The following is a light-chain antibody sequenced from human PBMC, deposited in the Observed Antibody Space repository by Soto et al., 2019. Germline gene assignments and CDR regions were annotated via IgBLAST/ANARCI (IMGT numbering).Light chain of an antibody. CDR1: QTISSW. CDR2: KAS. Sequence: EMQMTQSPSTLSGSVGDRVTITCRASQTISSWLAWYQQKPGKAPKLLIYKASTLKSGVPSRFSGSGSGTEFTLTISSLQPDDFATYYCQHYNSYSEALGQGTKVDIK. CDR3: QHYNSYSEA. V-gene: IGKV1-5*03. J-gene: IGKJ1*01.